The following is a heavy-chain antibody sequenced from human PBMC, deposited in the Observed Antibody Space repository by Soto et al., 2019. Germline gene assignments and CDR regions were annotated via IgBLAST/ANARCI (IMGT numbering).Heavy chain of an antibody. J-gene: IGHJ4*02. CDR3: ASGIAGDGYSLAVFAY. Sequence: QVQLVQSGAEVKKPGSSVKVSCKASGGTFSSYAISWVRQAPGQGLEWMGGIIPIFGTTNYAQKFQGRVTITADVSTSTAYMELSSLRSEDTDVYFCASGIAGDGYSLAVFAYWGQGTLVTVSS. CDR1: GGTFSSYA. D-gene: IGHD2-21*01. CDR2: IIPIFGTT. V-gene: IGHV1-69*12.